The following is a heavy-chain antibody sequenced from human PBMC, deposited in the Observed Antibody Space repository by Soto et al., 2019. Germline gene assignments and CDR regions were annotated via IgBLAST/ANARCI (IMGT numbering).Heavy chain of an antibody. Sequence: SVKVSCKASGGTFSSYTISWVRQAPGQGLEWMGRIIPILGIANYAQKFQGRVTITADKSTSTAYMELSSLRSEDTAVYYCARSGYYYYYGMDVWGQGTTVTVSS. J-gene: IGHJ6*02. V-gene: IGHV1-69*02. CDR2: IIPILGIA. CDR1: GGTFSSYT. D-gene: IGHD3-3*01. CDR3: ARSGYYYYYGMDV.